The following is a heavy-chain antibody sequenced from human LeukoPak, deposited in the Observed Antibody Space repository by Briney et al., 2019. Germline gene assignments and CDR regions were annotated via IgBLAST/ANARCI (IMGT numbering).Heavy chain of an antibody. D-gene: IGHD6-6*01. J-gene: IGHJ5*02. V-gene: IGHV4-39*07. Sequence: SETLSLTCAVSGGSISSNSYYWSWIRQPPGKGLEWIGEINHSGSTNYNPSLKSRVTISVDTSKNQFSLKLSSVTAADTAVYYCARAPRFGIAARRGGVYWFDPWGQGTLVTVSS. CDR2: INHSGST. CDR1: GGSISSNSYY. CDR3: ARAPRFGIAARRGGVYWFDP.